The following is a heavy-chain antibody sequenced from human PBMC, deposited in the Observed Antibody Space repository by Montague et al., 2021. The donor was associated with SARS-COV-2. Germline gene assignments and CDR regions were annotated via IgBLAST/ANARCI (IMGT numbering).Heavy chain of an antibody. V-gene: IGHV4-59*08. D-gene: IGHD3-10*01. CDR2: IYHSGST. Sequence: SETLSLTCTVSGGSFSSYYWSWIRQPPGKGLEWIGYIYHSGSTNYNPSLKSRVTISVDTSKNQFSLRLSSVTAADTAVYYCARARSGSYSFYYSFVMDVWGQGTTVTVSS. J-gene: IGHJ6*02. CDR3: ARARSGSYSFYYSFVMDV. CDR1: GGSFSSYY.